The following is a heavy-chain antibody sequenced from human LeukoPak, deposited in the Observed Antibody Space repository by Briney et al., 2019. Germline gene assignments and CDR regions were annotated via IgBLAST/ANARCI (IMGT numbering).Heavy chain of an antibody. CDR1: GGSISSSNYY. Sequence: SETLSLTCTVSGGSISSSNYYWGWVRQPPGKGLEWIGYIYFSGSTNYNPSLKSRVTISVDTSKNQFSLKLSSVTAADTAVYYCARASYSSKNWFDPWGQGTLVIVSS. D-gene: IGHD6-13*01. CDR3: ARASYSSKNWFDP. V-gene: IGHV4-61*05. J-gene: IGHJ5*02. CDR2: IYFSGST.